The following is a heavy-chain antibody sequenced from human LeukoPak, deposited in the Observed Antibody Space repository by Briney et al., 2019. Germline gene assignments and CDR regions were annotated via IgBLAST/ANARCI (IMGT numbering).Heavy chain of an antibody. CDR2: IYHSGST. CDR1: GYSISSGYY. J-gene: IGHJ4*02. Sequence: PSETLSLTCTVSGYSISSGYYWGWIRQPPGKGLGWIGSIYHSGSTYYNPSLKSRVTISVDTSKNQFSLKLSSVTAADTAVYYCAGYYDYVWGSYPPPFDYWGQGTLVTVSS. D-gene: IGHD3-16*01. CDR3: AGYYDYVWGSYPPPFDY. V-gene: IGHV4-38-2*02.